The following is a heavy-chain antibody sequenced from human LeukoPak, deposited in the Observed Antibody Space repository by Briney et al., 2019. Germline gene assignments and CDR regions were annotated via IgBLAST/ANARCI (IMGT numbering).Heavy chain of an antibody. CDR1: GFTFSSYA. CDR2: ISYDGSNK. CDR3: ARERPSWDAFDI. V-gene: IGHV3-30*04. Sequence: GGSLRLSCAASGFTFSSYAMHWVRQAPGKGLEWVAVISYDGSNKYYADSVKGRFTISRDNAKNSLYLQMNSLRAEDTAVYYCARERPSWDAFDIWGQGTMVTVSS. J-gene: IGHJ3*02.